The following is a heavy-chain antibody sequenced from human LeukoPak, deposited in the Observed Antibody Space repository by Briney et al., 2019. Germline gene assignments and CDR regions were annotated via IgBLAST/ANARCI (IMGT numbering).Heavy chain of an antibody. CDR1: GFTFSSYS. J-gene: IGHJ4*02. V-gene: IGHV3-48*04. CDR2: ISSSISTI. D-gene: IGHD3-22*01. CDR3: ARDGGYYDSSGYYYPGPHFDY. Sequence: PGGSLRLSCAASGFTFSSYSMNWVRQAPGKGLEWVSYISSSISTIYYADSVKGRFTISRDSAKNSLYLQMNSLRAEDTAVYYCARDGGYYDSSGYYYPGPHFDYWGQGTLVTVSS.